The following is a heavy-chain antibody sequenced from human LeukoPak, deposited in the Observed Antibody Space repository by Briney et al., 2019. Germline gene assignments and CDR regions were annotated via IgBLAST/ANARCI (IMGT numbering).Heavy chain of an antibody. CDR2: IQTDGTTT. CDR1: GIDPSPYW. Sequence: ESTLRLSCAASGIDPSPYWMHWVRQGPGKGLVWVSRIQTDGTTTNNADSVRGRFTISRDKTKNMKYLQMNCLIADDIAMCYCAKPFYGYVSYGAFDLWGQGTIVIVSS. CDR3: AKPFYGYVSYGAFDL. V-gene: IGHV3-74*01. J-gene: IGHJ3*01. D-gene: IGHD5-18*01.